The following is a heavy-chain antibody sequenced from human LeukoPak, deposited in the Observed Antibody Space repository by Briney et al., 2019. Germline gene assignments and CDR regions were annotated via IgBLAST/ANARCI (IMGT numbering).Heavy chain of an antibody. D-gene: IGHD3-10*01. Sequence: SETLSLTCTVSGGSISNYYWSWLRQPPGKGLEWFGHIYYSGATKYNPSLKSRITISVDTSKNQFSLMLSSVTAADTAVYYCARFGITVVRGGKYYFDYWGQGTLVTVSS. CDR1: GGSISNYY. J-gene: IGHJ4*02. CDR2: IYYSGAT. CDR3: ARFGITVVRGGKYYFDY. V-gene: IGHV4-59*08.